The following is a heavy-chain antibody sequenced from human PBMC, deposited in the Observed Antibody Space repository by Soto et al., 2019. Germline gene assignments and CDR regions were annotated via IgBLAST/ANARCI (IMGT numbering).Heavy chain of an antibody. CDR2: INPSGGST. J-gene: IGHJ6*02. V-gene: IGHV1-46*01. CDR1: GYTFTSYY. Sequence: ASVKVSCKASGYTFTSYYMHWVRQAPGQGLEWMGIINPSGGSTSYAQKFQGRVTMTRDTSTSTVYMELSSLRSEDTAVYYCARDISTTYYYDSSGYTPNIMYGMDVWGQGTTVNVSS. D-gene: IGHD3-22*01. CDR3: ARDISTTYYYDSSGYTPNIMYGMDV.